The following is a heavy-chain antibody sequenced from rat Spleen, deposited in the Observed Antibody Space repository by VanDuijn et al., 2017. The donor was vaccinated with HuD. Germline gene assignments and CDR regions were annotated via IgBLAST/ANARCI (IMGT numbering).Heavy chain of an antibody. V-gene: IGHV5-29*01. CDR2: TNYDGSST. CDR3: VRSVFDY. CDR1: GFTFSDYY. Sequence: EVQLVESDGGLVQPGRSLKLSCAASGFTFSDYYMAWVRQAPTKGLEWVATTNYDGSSTYYRDSVKDRFTNSRDNAKSMLYLQMDSLRSEDTATYYCVRSVFDYWGQGVMVTVSS. J-gene: IGHJ2*01.